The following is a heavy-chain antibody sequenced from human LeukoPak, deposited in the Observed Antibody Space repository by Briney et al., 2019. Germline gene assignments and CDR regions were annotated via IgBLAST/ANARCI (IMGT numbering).Heavy chain of an antibody. CDR3: ARDIELST. CDR1: GFTSGLTFGNYA. V-gene: IGHV3-23*01. Sequence: PGGSLRLSCGASGFTSGLTFGNYAMSWVRQAPGKGLEWVSLISFSGDNTYYTDSVKGRFTISRDNSKDTLYLQMNSLRAEDTAIYYCARDIELSTWGLGTMVTVSS. CDR2: ISFSGDNT. J-gene: IGHJ3*01. D-gene: IGHD3-16*02.